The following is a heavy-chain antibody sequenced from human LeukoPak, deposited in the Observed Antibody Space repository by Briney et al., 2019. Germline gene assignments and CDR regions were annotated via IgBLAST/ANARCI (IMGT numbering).Heavy chain of an antibody. CDR3: ARDPYCSGGSCSLQFDY. Sequence: PGRSLRLSCAASGFTFSDYAMHWVRQAPGKGLEWVAVLSYGGTNKYYADSVKGRFTISRDKSKNTMFLQMNSLRAEDTAVYHCARDPYCSGGSCSLQFDYWGQGTLVTVSS. CDR2: LSYGGTNK. V-gene: IGHV3-30-3*01. J-gene: IGHJ4*02. CDR1: GFTFSDYA. D-gene: IGHD2-15*01.